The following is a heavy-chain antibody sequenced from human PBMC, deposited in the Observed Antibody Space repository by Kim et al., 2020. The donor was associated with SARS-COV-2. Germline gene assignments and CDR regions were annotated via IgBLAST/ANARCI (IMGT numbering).Heavy chain of an antibody. J-gene: IGHJ6*02. CDR3: ARAKGGTMVRGVTPSMDV. V-gene: IGHV3-21*01. Sequence: GGSLRLSCAASGFTFSSYSMNWVRQAPGKGLEWVSSISSSSSYIYYADSVKGRFTISRDNAKNSLYLQMNSLRAEDTAVYYCARAKGGTMVRGVTPSMDVWGQGTTVTVSS. CDR1: GFTFSSYS. D-gene: IGHD3-10*01. CDR2: ISSSSSYI.